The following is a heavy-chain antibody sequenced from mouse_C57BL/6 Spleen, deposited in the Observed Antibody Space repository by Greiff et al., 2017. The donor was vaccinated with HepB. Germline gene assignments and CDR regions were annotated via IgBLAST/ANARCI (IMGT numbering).Heavy chain of an antibody. CDR1: GYTFTSYW. D-gene: IGHD2-2*01. CDR2: IDPSDSYT. V-gene: IGHV1-50*01. Sequence: QVQLQQPGAELVKPGASVKLSCKASGYTFTSYWMQWVKQRPGQGLEWIGEIDPSDSYTNYNQKFKGKATLTVDTSSRTAYMQLSSLTSEDSAVYYCARFGYDGYFDVWGTGTTVTVSS. J-gene: IGHJ1*03. CDR3: ARFGYDGYFDV.